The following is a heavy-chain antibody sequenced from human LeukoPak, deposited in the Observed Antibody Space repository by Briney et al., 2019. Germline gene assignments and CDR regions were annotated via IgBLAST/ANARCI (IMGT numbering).Heavy chain of an antibody. CDR1: GGSLSNYY. CDR3: AKYVSTGWFDP. D-gene: IGHD5/OR15-5a*01. J-gene: IGHJ5*02. Sequence: PSETLSLTCTVSGGSLSNYYWSWIRQPPGKGLEWIAYVHYSAGINYNPSLRSRVTMSVDTSENQFSLMLSSVNAADTAVYYCAKYVSTGWFDPWGQGILVTVSS. CDR2: VHYSAGI. V-gene: IGHV4-59*08.